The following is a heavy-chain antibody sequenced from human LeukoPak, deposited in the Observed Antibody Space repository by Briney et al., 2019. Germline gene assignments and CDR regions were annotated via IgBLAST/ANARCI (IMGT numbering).Heavy chain of an antibody. D-gene: IGHD2-15*01. V-gene: IGHV4-4*07. Sequence: SETLSLTCTVSGGTINNYYWSWIRQPAGKGLEWIGRIYTRGSTNYNPSLKSRVTMSVDTSKNQFSLKLSSVTAADTAVHYCARGRYCSADICSGGDAFDIWGQGTMVSVSS. CDR2: IYTRGST. J-gene: IGHJ3*02. CDR1: GGTINNYY. CDR3: ARGRYCSADICSGGDAFDI.